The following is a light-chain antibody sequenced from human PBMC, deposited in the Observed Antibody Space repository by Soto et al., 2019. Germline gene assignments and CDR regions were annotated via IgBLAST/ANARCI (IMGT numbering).Light chain of an antibody. Sequence: QSVLTQPPSASGSPGQSVTISCTGTSSDVGGYNYVSWYQQRPGKAPKLMIYEVSKRPSGVPDRFSGSKSGNTASLTVSGLQAEDEGDYYCCSYTSSTHYVFGTGTKVTVL. CDR3: CSYTSSTHYV. CDR2: EVS. V-gene: IGLV2-8*01. CDR1: SSDVGGYNY. J-gene: IGLJ1*01.